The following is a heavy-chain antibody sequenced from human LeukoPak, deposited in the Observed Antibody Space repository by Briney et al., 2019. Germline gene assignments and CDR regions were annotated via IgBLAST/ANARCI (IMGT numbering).Heavy chain of an antibody. D-gene: IGHD3-9*01. CDR1: GYTLTELS. Sequence: ASVKVSCKVSGYTLTELSMHWVRQAPGKGLEWMGGFDPEDGETIYAQKFQGRVTMTEDTSTDTAYMELSSLRSEDTAVYFCSTAEKAIRYFGHYYYGMDVWGQGTTVTVSS. CDR2: FDPEDGET. CDR3: STAEKAIRYFGHYYYGMDV. V-gene: IGHV1-24*01. J-gene: IGHJ6*02.